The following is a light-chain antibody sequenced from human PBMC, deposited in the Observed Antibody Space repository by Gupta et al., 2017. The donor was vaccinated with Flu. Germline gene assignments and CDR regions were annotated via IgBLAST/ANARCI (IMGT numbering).Light chain of an antibody. CDR2: MAS. CDR1: QSISSW. V-gene: IGKV1-5*03. CDR3: QKYNRYSWT. J-gene: IGKJ1*01. Sequence: DIQMTQSPSTLSASVGDRVTITCRASQSISSWLAWYQQKPGKPPKLLIYMASTLDTGVPSRFGGSGSGTEFTLTISSLQPDDFATYYCQKYNRYSWTFGQGTKVEIK.